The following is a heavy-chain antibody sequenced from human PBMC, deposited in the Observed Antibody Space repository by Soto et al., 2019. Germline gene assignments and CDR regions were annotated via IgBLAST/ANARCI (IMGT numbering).Heavy chain of an antibody. D-gene: IGHD6-13*01. J-gene: IGHJ6*03. V-gene: IGHV1-3*01. CDR3: AREKRGYSSPPTPYYYYYYMDV. CDR1: GYTFTSYA. CDR2: INAGNGNT. Sequence: ASVKVSCKASGYTFTSYAMHWVRQAPGQRLEWMGWINAGNGNTKYSQKFQGRVTITRDTSASTAYMELSSLRSEDTAVYYCAREKRGYSSPPTPYYYYYYMDVWGKGTTVTVSS.